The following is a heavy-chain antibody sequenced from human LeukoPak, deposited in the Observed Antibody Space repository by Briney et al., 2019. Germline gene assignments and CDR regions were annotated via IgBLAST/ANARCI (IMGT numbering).Heavy chain of an antibody. CDR1: GLTFSKYY. CDR2: ISGNGNII. V-gene: IGHV3-11*04. J-gene: IGHJ5*02. Sequence: GGSLRLSCAASGLTFSKYYMTWIRQAPGKGLEWIAYISGNGNIIYYADSLKGRFTISRDNAKNVLYLQMSSLRVEDTAVYFCAREDMTVQKTGWFDPWGQGTLVTVSS. D-gene: IGHD1-1*01. CDR3: AREDMTVQKTGWFDP.